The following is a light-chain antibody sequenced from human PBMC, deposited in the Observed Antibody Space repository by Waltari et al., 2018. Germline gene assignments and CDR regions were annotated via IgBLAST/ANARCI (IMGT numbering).Light chain of an antibody. CDR1: QSIITW. CDR3: QQYNKNPLT. V-gene: IGKV1-5*03. Sequence: DIQMTQSPSTLSASVGDRVTISWRASQSIITWLAWYQEEPGKAPKLLVYNASSLESGVPSRFSGSGSGTEFTLTISSLQPDDFATYYCQQYNKNPLTFGGGTKVEI. J-gene: IGKJ4*01. CDR2: NAS.